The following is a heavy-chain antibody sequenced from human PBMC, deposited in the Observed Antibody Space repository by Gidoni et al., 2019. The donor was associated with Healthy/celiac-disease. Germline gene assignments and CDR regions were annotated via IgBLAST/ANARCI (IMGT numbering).Heavy chain of an antibody. D-gene: IGHD5-18*01. Sequence: EVQLVESGGGLVKPGGSLRLSCEASGFTFRNYILNWVRQAPGIGLEWVSSISSSSSYIYYADSLKGRFTISRDDAKNSLYLQMNSLRAEDTAVYYCARDLRFRSYGADYYYYGMDVWGQGTTVTVSS. CDR2: ISSSSSYI. CDR1: GFTFRNYI. J-gene: IGHJ6*02. V-gene: IGHV3-21*01. CDR3: ARDLRFRSYGADYYYYGMDV.